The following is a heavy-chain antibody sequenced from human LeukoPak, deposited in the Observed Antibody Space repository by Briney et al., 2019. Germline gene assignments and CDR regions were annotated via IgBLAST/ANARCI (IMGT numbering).Heavy chain of an antibody. V-gene: IGHV3-74*01. D-gene: IGHD6-13*01. CDR2: INSDGSST. CDR3: ARQAASLGYFDY. J-gene: IGHJ4*02. CDR1: GFTFSSYW. Sequence: GGSLRLSCAASGFTFSSYWMHWVRHAPGKGLVWVSRINSDGSSTSYADSVKGRFTISRDNAKNTLYLQMNSLRAEDTAVYYCARQAASLGYFDYWGQGTLVTVSS.